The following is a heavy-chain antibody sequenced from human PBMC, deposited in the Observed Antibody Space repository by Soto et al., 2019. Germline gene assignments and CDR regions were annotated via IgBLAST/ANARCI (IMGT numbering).Heavy chain of an antibody. Sequence: EVQLLESGGGLVQPGVSLRLSCAASGFTFSSYAMSWVRQAPGKGLEWVSAISGSGGSTYYADSVKGRFTVSRDNSKNTLYLQMNSLRAEDTDVYYCAKSDQWLASHYDYWGQGTLVTVSS. CDR2: ISGSGGST. CDR1: GFTFSSYA. CDR3: AKSDQWLASHYDY. V-gene: IGHV3-23*01. J-gene: IGHJ4*02. D-gene: IGHD6-19*01.